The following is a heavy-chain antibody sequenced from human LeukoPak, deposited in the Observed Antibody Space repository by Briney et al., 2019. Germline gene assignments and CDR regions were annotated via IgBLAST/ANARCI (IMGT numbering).Heavy chain of an antibody. CDR1: GGTFSSYA. J-gene: IGHJ4*02. CDR3: ARNTYYYDSSAGTFDF. CDR2: IIPIFGTA. D-gene: IGHD3-22*01. V-gene: IGHV1-69*06. Sequence: GASVKVSCKASGGTFSSYAISWVRQAPGQGLEWMGGIIPIFGTANYAQKFQGRVTITADKSTSTAYMELSRLRSDDTAVFYCARNTYYYDSSAGTFDFWGQGTLVTVSS.